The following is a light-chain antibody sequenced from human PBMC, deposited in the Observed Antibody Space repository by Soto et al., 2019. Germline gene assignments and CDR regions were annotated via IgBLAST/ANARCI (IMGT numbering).Light chain of an antibody. CDR2: EVS. CDR3: SSYSATSSVV. V-gene: IGLV2-14*01. J-gene: IGLJ2*01. Sequence: QSALTQPASVSGSPGQSITISRSGTSSDVGDYHYVSWYQQLPGKAPKLVIHEVSNRPSGVSGRFSGSKSGNTAALTISGLQAEDEADYYCSSYSATSSVVFGGGTKLTVL. CDR1: SSDVGDYHY.